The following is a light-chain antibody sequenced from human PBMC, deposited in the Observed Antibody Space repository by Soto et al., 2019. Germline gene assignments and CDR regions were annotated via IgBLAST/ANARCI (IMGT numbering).Light chain of an antibody. CDR3: CSYAGTLL. CDR1: NF. CDR2: DFT. Sequence: QSALTQPRSVSGSPGQSVTFSCTGANFVSWYQQHPGKAPKLIIFDFTKRPSGVPDRFSGSRSGNTASLTISGLQAEDEADYYCCSYAGTLLFGGCTQLTVL. V-gene: IGLV2-11*01. J-gene: IGLJ7*01.